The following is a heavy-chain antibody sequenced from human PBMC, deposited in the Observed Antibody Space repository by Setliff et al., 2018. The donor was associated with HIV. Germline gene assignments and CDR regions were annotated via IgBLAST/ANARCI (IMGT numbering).Heavy chain of an antibody. CDR1: SVSGGSINSGSYY. CDR2: IYTNGNT. Sequence: SETLSLTCTVSVSGGSINSGSYYWTWIRQPAGRGLEWIGRIYTNGNTNYNPSFESRVSISIDTSKNQFSLQLTSVTAADTAVYYCARGGCGVDCYKHNWFDPWGQGTLVTVPS. J-gene: IGHJ5*02. V-gene: IGHV4-61*02. CDR3: ARGGCGVDCYKHNWFDP. D-gene: IGHD2-21*02.